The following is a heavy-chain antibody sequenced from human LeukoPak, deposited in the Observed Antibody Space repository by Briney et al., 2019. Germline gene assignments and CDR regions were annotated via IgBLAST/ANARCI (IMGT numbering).Heavy chain of an antibody. D-gene: IGHD2/OR15-2a*01. CDR1: GFTFSSYS. Sequence: GGSLRLSCAASGFTFSSYSMNWVRQAPGKGLEWVSSISSRSSYIYYADSLKGRFTISRDNAKNSLYLQMNSLRAEDTAVYYCARLHFFYFDCWGQGTLVTVSS. CDR2: ISSRSSYI. J-gene: IGHJ4*02. CDR3: ARLHFFYFDC. V-gene: IGHV3-21*01.